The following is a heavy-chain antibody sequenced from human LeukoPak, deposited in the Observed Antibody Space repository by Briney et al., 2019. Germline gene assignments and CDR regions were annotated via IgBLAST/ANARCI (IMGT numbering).Heavy chain of an antibody. D-gene: IGHD5-18*01. CDR3: AKKVGYSYGFTDY. Sequence: PGGSLRLSCAASGFTFSSYAMNWVRQAPGKGLEWVSTISGSGGSSYYADSVKGRFTISRDNSKNTLYLQMNSLRAEDTAVYYCAKKVGYSYGFTDYWGQGTLVTVSS. V-gene: IGHV3-23*01. CDR2: ISGSGGSS. CDR1: GFTFSSYA. J-gene: IGHJ4*02.